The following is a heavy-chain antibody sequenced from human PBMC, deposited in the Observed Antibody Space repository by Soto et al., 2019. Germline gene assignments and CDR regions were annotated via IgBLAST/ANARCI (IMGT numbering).Heavy chain of an antibody. V-gene: IGHV3-74*01. CDR1: GFIFKMYW. D-gene: IGHD3-22*01. CDR3: AKGHHYDYSGYAALLDQ. Sequence: EVQLVESGGGLVPPGGSVRLSCAASGFIFKMYWMHWVRQTPGKGLVWISRIYNDGSYTDYADSVKGRFTISRDNVNDTLYLQMNNLRAEDSGLYYCAKGHHYDYSGYAALLDQWGQGILVTVSS. J-gene: IGHJ4*02. CDR2: IYNDGSYT.